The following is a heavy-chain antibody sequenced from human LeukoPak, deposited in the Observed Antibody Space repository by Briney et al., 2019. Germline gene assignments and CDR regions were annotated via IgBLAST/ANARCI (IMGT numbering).Heavy chain of an antibody. Sequence: SQTLSLTCAVSGGSISSGDYSWTWIRQPAGKGLEWIGRIYTSGSTNYNPSLKSRVTMSVDTSKNQFSLKLSSVTAADTAVYYCARDVVAAAGTWDYWGQGTLVTVSS. CDR1: GGSISSGDYS. CDR2: IYTSGST. J-gene: IGHJ4*02. CDR3: ARDVVAAAGTWDY. D-gene: IGHD6-13*01. V-gene: IGHV4-61*02.